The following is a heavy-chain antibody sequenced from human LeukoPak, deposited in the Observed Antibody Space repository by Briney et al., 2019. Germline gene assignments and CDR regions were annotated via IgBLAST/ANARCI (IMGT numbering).Heavy chain of an antibody. CDR3: ARDQAYYGSGSYSWYFDL. CDR1: GFNVSSNY. CDR2: IYSGGST. D-gene: IGHD3-10*01. V-gene: IGHV3-66*01. Sequence: GGSLRLSCAASGFNVSSNYMSWVRQAPGKGLEWVSIIYSGGSTHYADSVKGRFNLSRDTSNNMLYLQMSSLRVEDTAVYYCARDQAYYGSGSYSWYFDLWGRGTLVTVYS. J-gene: IGHJ2*01.